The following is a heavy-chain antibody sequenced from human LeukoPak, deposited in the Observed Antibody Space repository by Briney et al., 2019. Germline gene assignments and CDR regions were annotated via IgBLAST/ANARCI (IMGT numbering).Heavy chain of an antibody. CDR1: GYTFTGYY. CDR3: ARGGYDFVYYYYGMDV. V-gene: IGHV1-2*06. Sequence: ASVKVSCKASGYTFTGYYMHWVRQAPGQGLEWMGRINPNSGGTDYAQKFQGRVTMTRDTSISTAYMELSRLRSDDTAVYYCARGGYDFVYYYYGMDVWGQGTTVTVSS. J-gene: IGHJ6*02. D-gene: IGHD3-3*01. CDR2: INPNSGGT.